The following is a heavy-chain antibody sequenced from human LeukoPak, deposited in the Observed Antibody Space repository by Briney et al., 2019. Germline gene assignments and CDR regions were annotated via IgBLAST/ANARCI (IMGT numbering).Heavy chain of an antibody. CDR2: IKKDGSEK. D-gene: IGHD3-16*01. J-gene: IGHJ5*02. CDR3: AIFISLGA. V-gene: IGHV3-7*01. Sequence: GGSLRLSCAASGFTFNSYWMSWVRQAPGKGLEWVANIKKDGSEKNYVDSVKGRFTISRDNAKNSLYLQMDSLRAEDTAVYYCAIFISLGAWGQGTLVTVSS. CDR1: GFTFNSYW.